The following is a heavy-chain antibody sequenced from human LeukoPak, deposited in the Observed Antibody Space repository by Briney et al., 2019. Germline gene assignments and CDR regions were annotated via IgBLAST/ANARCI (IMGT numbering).Heavy chain of an antibody. V-gene: IGHV3-23*01. CDR3: ARDRAITMVRGAYAEYNWFDP. CDR1: GFTFSTYA. D-gene: IGHD3-10*01. J-gene: IGHJ5*02. Sequence: PGGSLRLSCAASGFTFSTYAMTWVRQAPGKGLEWVSLISGTGGSTYYADSVKGRFTISRDNSKNTLYLQMNSLRAEDTAVYYCARDRAITMVRGAYAEYNWFDPWGQGTLVTVSS. CDR2: ISGTGGST.